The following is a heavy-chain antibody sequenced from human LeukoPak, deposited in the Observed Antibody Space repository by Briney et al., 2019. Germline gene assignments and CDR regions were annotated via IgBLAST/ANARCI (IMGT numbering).Heavy chain of an antibody. D-gene: IGHD3-3*01. CDR3: AREAYYDFWSGYYTNYYYGMDV. V-gene: IGHV1-2*06. CDR2: INPNSGGT. CDR1: GHTFTGYY. Sequence: ASVKVSCKASGHTFTGYYMHWVRQAPGQGLEWMGRINPNSGGTNYAQKFQGRVTMTRDTSISTAYMELSRLRSDDTAVYYCAREAYYDFWSGYYTNYYYGMDVWGQGTTVTVSS. J-gene: IGHJ6*02.